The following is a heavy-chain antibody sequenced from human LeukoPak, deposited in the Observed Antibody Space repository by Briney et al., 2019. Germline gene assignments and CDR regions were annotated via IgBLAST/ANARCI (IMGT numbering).Heavy chain of an antibody. CDR3: ARVGATDDYYYYMDV. Sequence: SETLSLTCTVSGYSISSGYYWGWIRQPPGKGLEWIGSIYHTGSTYYNPPLKSRVTISVDTSKNQFSLKLSSVTAADTAVYYCARVGATDDYYYYMDVWGKGTTVTVSS. CDR2: IYHTGST. D-gene: IGHD1-26*01. V-gene: IGHV4-38-2*02. J-gene: IGHJ6*03. CDR1: GYSISSGYY.